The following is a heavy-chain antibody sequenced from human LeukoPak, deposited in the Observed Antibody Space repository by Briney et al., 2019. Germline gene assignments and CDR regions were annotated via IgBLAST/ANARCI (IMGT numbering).Heavy chain of an antibody. D-gene: IGHD2-21*01. CDR2: IIPIFGTA. CDR3: AVHGNPHWGGAFDY. CDR1: GGTFSSYA. V-gene: IGHV1-69*05. Sequence: SVKVSCKASGGTFSSYAISWVRQAPGQGLEWMGGIIPIFGTANYAQKFQGRVTITTDESTSTAYMELSSLRSEDTAVYYCAVHGNPHWGGAFDYWGQGTLVTVSS. J-gene: IGHJ4*02.